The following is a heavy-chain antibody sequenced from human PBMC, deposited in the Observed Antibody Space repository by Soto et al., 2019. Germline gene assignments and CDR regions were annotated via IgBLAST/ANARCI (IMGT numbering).Heavy chain of an antibody. CDR2: ISYDGSRK. D-gene: IGHD6-19*01. V-gene: IGHV3-30*18. CDR1: GFTFSTYD. Sequence: GGSLRLSCAASGFTFSTYDMHWVRQAPGKGLEWVAAISYDGSRKYYADSVNGRFTISRDNSENTLNVQMNSLRDEDTAVYYCAKVKSPYSSAWDFDYWGQGALVTVSS. J-gene: IGHJ4*02. CDR3: AKVKSPYSSAWDFDY.